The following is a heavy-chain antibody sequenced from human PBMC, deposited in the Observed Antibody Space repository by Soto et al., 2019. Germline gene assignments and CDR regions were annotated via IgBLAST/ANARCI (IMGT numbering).Heavy chain of an antibody. CDR3: ARGREIFEAVIPFEY. V-gene: IGHV4-34*02. D-gene: IGHD3-3*01. CDR2: INHTGST. CDR1: GAPFSGYY. J-gene: IGHJ4*02. Sequence: QVQLQQWGAGLPKPSETLSLTCAVYGAPFSGYYWTCIRQPPGNGLEWIREINHTGSTKYNPSLQSRGTISLNTSKNQSSLSLRSVTAADTAVYYCARGREIFEAVIPFEYWGQVTQVAVAS.